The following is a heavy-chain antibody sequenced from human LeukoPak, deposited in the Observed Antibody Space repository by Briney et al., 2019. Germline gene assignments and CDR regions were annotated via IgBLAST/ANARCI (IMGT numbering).Heavy chain of an antibody. CDR3: ARGEDSDWRYCSGGGCSAYNWFDP. CDR2: IYTSGST. J-gene: IGHJ5*02. D-gene: IGHD2-15*01. Sequence: SETLSLTCTVSGSSISSGSYYWSWIRQPAGKGLEWIGRIYTSGSTNYNPSLKSRVTISVDTSKNQFSLKLSSVTAADTAVYYCARGEDSDWRYCSGGGCSAYNWFDPWGQGTLVTVSS. CDR1: GSSISSGSYY. V-gene: IGHV4-61*02.